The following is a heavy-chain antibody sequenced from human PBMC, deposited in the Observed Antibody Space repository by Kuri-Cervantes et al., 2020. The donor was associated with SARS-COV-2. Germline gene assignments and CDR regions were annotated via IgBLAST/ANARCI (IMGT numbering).Heavy chain of an antibody. J-gene: IGHJ4*02. CDR1: GGSISSSSYY. Sequence: SCTVSGGSISSSSYYWSWIRQPPGKGLEWIGYIYYSGSTYYNPSLKSRVTISVDTSKNQFSLKLSSVTAADTAVYYCARRESSRAFDYWGQGTLVTVSS. V-gene: IGHV4-30-4*08. D-gene: IGHD6-6*01. CDR3: ARRESSRAFDY. CDR2: IYYSGST.